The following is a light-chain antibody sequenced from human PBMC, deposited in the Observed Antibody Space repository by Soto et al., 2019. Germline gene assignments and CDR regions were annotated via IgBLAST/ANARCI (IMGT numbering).Light chain of an antibody. J-gene: IGKJ4*01. CDR1: QSVSTN. Sequence: EIVLTQSPATLSLSPGERGTLSCWASQSVSTNLAWYQQKPGQAPRLLIYGASNRVTGIPARFSGSGSGTDSTLTISSLESEDFATYYCQHRAIWPPGATFGGGTKVEI. V-gene: IGKV3-11*01. CDR2: GAS. CDR3: QHRAIWPPGAT.